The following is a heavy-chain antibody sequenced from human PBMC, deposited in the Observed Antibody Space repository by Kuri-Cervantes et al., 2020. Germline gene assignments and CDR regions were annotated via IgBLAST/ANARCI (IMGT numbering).Heavy chain of an antibody. J-gene: IGHJ3*02. Sequence: GGSLRLSCAASGFSSRNYWMSWVRQAPGKGLEWVANIQQDGSEKFYVDSVKGRFTISRDNAKNSLYLQMSSLRAEDTAVYYCAREADTAMAHDAFDIWGQGTMVTVSS. D-gene: IGHD5-18*01. CDR2: IQQDGSEK. CDR1: GFSSRNYW. CDR3: AREADTAMAHDAFDI. V-gene: IGHV3-7*01.